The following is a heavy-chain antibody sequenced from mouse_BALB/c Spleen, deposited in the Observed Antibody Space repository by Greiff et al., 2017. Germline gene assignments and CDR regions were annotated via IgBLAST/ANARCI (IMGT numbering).Heavy chain of an antibody. CDR3: ARGGSSYVGY. CDR2: INPSTGYT. Sequence: QVQLQQSGAELVKPGASVKLSCKASGYTFTSYWMHWVKQRPGQGLEWIGYINPSTGYTEYNQKFKDKATLTADKSSSTAYMQLSSLTSEDSAVYYCARGGSSYVGYWGQGTTLTVSS. D-gene: IGHD1-1*01. V-gene: IGHV1-7*01. J-gene: IGHJ2*01. CDR1: GYTFTSYW.